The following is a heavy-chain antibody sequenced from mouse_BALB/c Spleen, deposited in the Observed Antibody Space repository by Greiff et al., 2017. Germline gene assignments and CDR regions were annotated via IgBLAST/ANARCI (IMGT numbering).Heavy chain of an antibody. J-gene: IGHJ1*01. CDR3: TRVPHYYGSSYWYFDV. D-gene: IGHD1-1*01. V-gene: IGHV1-5*01. Sequence: VQLQQSGTVLARPGASVKMSCKASGYTFTSYWMHWVKQRPGQGLEWIGAIYPGNSDTSYNQKFKGKAKLTAVTSTSTAYMELSSLTNEDSAVYYCTRVPHYYGSSYWYFDVWGAGTTVTVSS. CDR2: IYPGNSDT. CDR1: GYTFTSYW.